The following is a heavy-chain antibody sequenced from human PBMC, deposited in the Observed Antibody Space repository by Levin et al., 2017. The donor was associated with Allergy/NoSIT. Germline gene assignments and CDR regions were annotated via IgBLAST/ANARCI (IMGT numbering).Heavy chain of an antibody. Sequence: GESLKISCKASGYTFTSYGISWVRQAPGQGLEWMGWISAYNGNTNYAQKLQGRVTMTTDTSTSTAYMELRSLRSDDTAVYYCARLELGVWFDPWGQGTLVTVSS. CDR2: ISAYNGNT. D-gene: IGHD1-7*01. CDR3: ARLELGVWFDP. CDR1: GYTFTSYG. J-gene: IGHJ5*02. V-gene: IGHV1-18*01.